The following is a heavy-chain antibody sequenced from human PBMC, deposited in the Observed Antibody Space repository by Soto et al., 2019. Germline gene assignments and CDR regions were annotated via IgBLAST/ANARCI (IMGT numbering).Heavy chain of an antibody. CDR1: GYTFTNYG. V-gene: IGHV1-18*04. CDR2: ISTYNANT. D-gene: IGHD2-21*01. Sequence: QVRLVQSGAEVKKPGASVKVSCKASGYTFTNYGISWMRQAPGQGLEWMGWISTYNANTKYAQKVQGRVTMTTDTATSTAYMDLRSLRSDDTSVYCCARIWYCGGECYSDGVDTWGHGTMVTVSS. J-gene: IGHJ3*02. CDR3: ARIWYCGGECYSDGVDT.